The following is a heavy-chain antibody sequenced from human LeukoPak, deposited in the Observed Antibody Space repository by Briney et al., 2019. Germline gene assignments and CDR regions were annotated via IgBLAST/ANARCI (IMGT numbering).Heavy chain of an antibody. CDR3: ARELRYFDSLLFDY. V-gene: IGHV1-69*04. D-gene: IGHD3-9*01. CDR2: IIPILGIA. Sequence: GASVKFSCKASGGTFSSYAVSWVRQAPGQGLEWMGRIIPILGIANYAQKFKGRVTITADKSTSTAYMELSSLRSEDTAVYYCARELRYFDSLLFDYWGQGTLVTVSS. CDR1: GGTFSSYA. J-gene: IGHJ4*02.